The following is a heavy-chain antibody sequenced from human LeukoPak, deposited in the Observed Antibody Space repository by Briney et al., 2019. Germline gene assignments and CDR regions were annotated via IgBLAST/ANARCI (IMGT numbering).Heavy chain of an antibody. D-gene: IGHD5-12*01. CDR3: ARDGPLRGDFDY. J-gene: IGHJ4*02. CDR1: GGSFSGYY. CDR2: IYYSGST. Sequence: SETLSLTCAVYGGSFSGYYWSWIRQPPGKGLEWIGYIYYSGSTNYNPSLKSRVTISVDTSKNQFSLKLSSVTAADTAVYYCARDGPLRGDFDYWGQGTLVTVSS. V-gene: IGHV4-59*01.